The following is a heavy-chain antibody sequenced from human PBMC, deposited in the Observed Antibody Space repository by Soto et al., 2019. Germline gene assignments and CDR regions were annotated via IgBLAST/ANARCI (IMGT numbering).Heavy chain of an antibody. CDR3: AREGDNVGAY. CDR1: GGSVSSGYYH. J-gene: IGHJ4*02. D-gene: IGHD1-1*01. CDR2: FHNSGST. V-gene: IGHV4-61*01. Sequence: SETLSLTCTVSGGSVSSGYYHWSWFRQPPGKGLEYIGYFHNSGSTNYNPSLKSRVTISLDTSKNQVSLKLNSVTAADTAVYYCAREGDNVGAYWGQGVLVTVSS.